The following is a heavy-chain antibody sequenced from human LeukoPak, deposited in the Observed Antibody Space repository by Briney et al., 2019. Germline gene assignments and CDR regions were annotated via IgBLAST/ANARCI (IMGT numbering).Heavy chain of an antibody. J-gene: IGHJ5*02. V-gene: IGHV4-59*08. Sequence: SETLTLTCTASGGTISSYDWNWIRQPPGKGLEWIGYIYYSGSTNYNPSLKSRVTISVATSKNQFSLKLSSVTAADTAVYYCARWVWFGELGFDPWGQGTLVTVSS. CDR3: ARWVWFGELGFDP. CDR2: IYYSGST. CDR1: GGTISSYD. D-gene: IGHD3-10*01.